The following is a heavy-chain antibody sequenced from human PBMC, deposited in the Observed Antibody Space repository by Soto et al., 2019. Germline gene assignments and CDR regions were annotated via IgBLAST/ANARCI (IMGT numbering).Heavy chain of an antibody. CDR1: GGSISSYY. CDR2: IYYSGST. J-gene: IGHJ4*02. CDR3: ARDGYSGYDSMLDY. V-gene: IGHV4-59*01. D-gene: IGHD5-12*01. Sequence: PSETMSLTCTVSGGSISSYYWSWIRQPPGKGLEWSGYIYYSGSTNYNPSLKSRVTISVDTSKNQFSLKLSSVTAADTAVYYCARDGYSGYDSMLDYWGQGTLVTVSS.